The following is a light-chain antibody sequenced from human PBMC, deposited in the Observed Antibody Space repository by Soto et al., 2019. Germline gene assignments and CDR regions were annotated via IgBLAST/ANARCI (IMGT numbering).Light chain of an antibody. CDR1: SSDVGGYNY. CDR3: SSYTSSSTLLYV. CDR2: DVS. V-gene: IGLV2-14*01. J-gene: IGLJ1*01. Sequence: QSVLTQPASVSGSPGQSITISCTGTSSDVGGYNYVSWYQQHPGKAPKLMIYDVSNRPSGVSNRFSGSKSGNTASLTISGLQAEDEADYYCSSYTSSSTLLYVFGTGTKLTFL.